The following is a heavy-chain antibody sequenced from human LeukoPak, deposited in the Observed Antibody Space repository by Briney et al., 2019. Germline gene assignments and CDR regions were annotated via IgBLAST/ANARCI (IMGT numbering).Heavy chain of an antibody. V-gene: IGHV1-18*01. CDR1: GYTFTSYG. CDR2: ISAYNGNT. J-gene: IGHJ4*02. CDR3: ARLPQYSSSWYVDY. Sequence: ASVKVSCKASGYTFTSYGISWVRQAPGRELEWMGWISAYNGNTDYAQKLQGRVTMTTDTSTSTAYMELRSLRSDDTAVYYCARLPQYSSSWYVDYWGQGTLVTVSS. D-gene: IGHD6-13*01.